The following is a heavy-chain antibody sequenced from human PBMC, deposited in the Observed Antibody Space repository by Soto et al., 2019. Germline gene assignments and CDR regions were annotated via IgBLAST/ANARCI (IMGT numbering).Heavy chain of an antibody. Sequence: PSETLSLTCTVSGGSVSSGSYYWSWIRQPPGKGLEWIGYIYYSGSTNYNPSLKSRVTISVDTSKNQFSLKLSSVTAADTAVYYCARGEYYDSSGYYIFDYWGQGTLVTVSS. CDR3: ARGEYYDSSGYYIFDY. D-gene: IGHD3-22*01. J-gene: IGHJ4*02. V-gene: IGHV4-61*01. CDR2: IYYSGST. CDR1: GGSVSSGSYY.